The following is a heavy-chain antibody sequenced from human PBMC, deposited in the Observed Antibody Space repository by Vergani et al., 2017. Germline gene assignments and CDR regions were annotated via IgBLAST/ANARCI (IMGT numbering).Heavy chain of an antibody. J-gene: IGHJ4*02. V-gene: IGHV4-61*02. CDR3: ARDYDSSSWYGY. D-gene: IGHD6-13*01. Sequence: QVQLQESGPGLVKPSQTLSLTCTVSGGSISSGSYYWSWIRQPAGKGLEWIGYIYYSGSTNYNPSLKSRVTISVDTSKNQFSLKLSSVTAADTAVYYCARDYDSSSWYGYWGQGTLVTVSS. CDR1: GGSISSGSYY. CDR2: IYYSGST.